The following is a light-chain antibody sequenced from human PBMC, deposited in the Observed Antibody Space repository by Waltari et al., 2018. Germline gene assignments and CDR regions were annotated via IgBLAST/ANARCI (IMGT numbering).Light chain of an antibody. CDR3: QQSYSTPPRT. CDR2: AAS. J-gene: IGKJ1*01. Sequence: DIQMTQSPSSLSAPVGDRVTITCRASQSISSYLNWYQQKPGKAPKLLIYAASSLQSGVPSRFSGSGSGTDFTLTISSLQPEDFATYYCQQSYSTPPRTFGQGTKVEIK. CDR1: QSISSY. V-gene: IGKV1-39*01.